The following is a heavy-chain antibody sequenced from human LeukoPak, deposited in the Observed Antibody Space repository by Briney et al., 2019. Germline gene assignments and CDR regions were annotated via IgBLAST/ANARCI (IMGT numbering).Heavy chain of an antibody. CDR2: IYYSGST. D-gene: IGHD1-26*01. Sequence: SETLSLTCTVSGGSISSYYWSWIRQPAGKGLEWIGYIYYSGSTNYNPSLKSRVTISVDTSKNQFSLKLSSVTAADTAVYYCARGPEELLGWYYFDYWGQGTLVTVSS. CDR3: ARGPEELLGWYYFDY. V-gene: IGHV4-59*01. J-gene: IGHJ4*02. CDR1: GGSISSYY.